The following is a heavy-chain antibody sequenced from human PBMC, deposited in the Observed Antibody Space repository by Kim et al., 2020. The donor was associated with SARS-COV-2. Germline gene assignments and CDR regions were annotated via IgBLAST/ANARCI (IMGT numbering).Heavy chain of an antibody. CDR3: ARSAYGANWEDY. CDR1: GYTFTPSA. Sequence: ASVKVSCKASGYTFTPSAITWVRQAPGQGLAWMGSINSNTGNPTYAQGFTGRFVFSVDTSLSTAYLQISSLKAEDSAIYYCARSAYGANWEDYLGQGTLVTVAS. D-gene: IGHD4-17*01. V-gene: IGHV7-4-1*02. CDR2: INSNTGNP. J-gene: IGHJ4*02.